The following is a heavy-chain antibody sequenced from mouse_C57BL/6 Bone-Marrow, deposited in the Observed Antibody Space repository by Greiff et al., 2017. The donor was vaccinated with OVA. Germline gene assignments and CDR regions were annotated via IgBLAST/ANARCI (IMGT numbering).Heavy chain of an antibody. V-gene: IGHV1-9*01. J-gene: IGHJ2*01. CDR1: GYTFTGYW. Sequence: QVQLKQSGAELMKPGASVKLSCKATGYTFTGYWIEWVKQRPGHGLEWIGEILPGSGSTNYNEKFKGKATFTADTSSNTAYMQLSSLTTEDSAIYYCARFLYYYGSSYYYFDYWGQGTTLTVSS. D-gene: IGHD1-1*01. CDR3: ARFLYYYGSSYYYFDY. CDR2: ILPGSGST.